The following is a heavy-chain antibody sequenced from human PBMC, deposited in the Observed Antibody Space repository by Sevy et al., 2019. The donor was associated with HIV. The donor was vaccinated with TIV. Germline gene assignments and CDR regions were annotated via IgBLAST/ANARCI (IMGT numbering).Heavy chain of an antibody. V-gene: IGHV3-30-3*01. D-gene: IGHD6-19*01. CDR1: GLTFSSHA. Sequence: GGSLRLSCAASGLTFSSHAMHWVRQAPGKGLEWVALISSVGGDKFYADSVKGRFTVSRDNPKNTLYLQMNSLRPEETAIYYCTRDAGYSIAWSPSDYWGQGTLVTVSS. CDR2: ISSVGGDK. J-gene: IGHJ4*02. CDR3: TRDAGYSIAWSPSDY.